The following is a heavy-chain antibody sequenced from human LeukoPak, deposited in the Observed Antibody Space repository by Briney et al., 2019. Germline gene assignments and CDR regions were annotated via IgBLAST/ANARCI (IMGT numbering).Heavy chain of an antibody. CDR2: INPSGGST. CDR1: GYTFTSYG. J-gene: IGHJ6*03. CDR3: ARDGGPTAMAYYYMDV. V-gene: IGHV1-46*01. D-gene: IGHD5-18*01. Sequence: GASVKVSCKASGYTFTSYGISWVRQAPGQGLEWMGIINPSGGSTSYAQKFQGRVTMTRDTSTSTVYMELSSLRSEDTAVYYCARDGGPTAMAYYYMDVWGKGTTVTVSS.